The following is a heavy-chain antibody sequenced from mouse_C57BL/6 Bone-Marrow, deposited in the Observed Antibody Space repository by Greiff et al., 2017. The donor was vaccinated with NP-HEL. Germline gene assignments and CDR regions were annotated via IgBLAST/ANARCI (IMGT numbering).Heavy chain of an antibody. J-gene: IGHJ3*01. D-gene: IGHD1-1*01. CDR2: INYDGSST. CDR1: GFTFSDYY. V-gene: IGHV5-16*01. CDR3: ARAYGSSLGLAY. Sequence: EVKLVESEGGLVQPGSSMKLSCTASGFTFSDYYMAWVRQVPEKGLEWVANINYDGSSTYYLDSLKSRFIISRDNAKNILYLQMSSLKSEDTATYYCARAYGSSLGLAYWGQGTLVTVSA.